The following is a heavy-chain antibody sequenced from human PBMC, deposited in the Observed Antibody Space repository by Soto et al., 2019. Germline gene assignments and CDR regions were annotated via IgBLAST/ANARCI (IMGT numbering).Heavy chain of an antibody. V-gene: IGHV1-69*05. CDR1: GGTFSSYA. D-gene: IGHD3-10*01. J-gene: IGHJ6*02. CDR3: AREKMVRGVPRLYYGMDV. Sequence: SVKVSCKASGGTFSSYAISWVRQAPGQGLEWMGGIIPIFGTANYAQKFQGRVTMTRDTSISTAYMELSRLRSDDTAVYYCAREKMVRGVPRLYYGMDVWGQGTTVTVSS. CDR2: IIPIFGTA.